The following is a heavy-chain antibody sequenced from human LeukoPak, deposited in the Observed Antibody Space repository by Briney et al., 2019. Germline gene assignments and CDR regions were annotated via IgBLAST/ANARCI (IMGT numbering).Heavy chain of an antibody. Sequence: APVKVSCKASGYTFSSHDINWVRQVPGHGLEWLGWMNPNSGNTGYAQKFQGRVAMTRDSSIGTAYLELSSLSSDDTAVYYCVRGDNVVSTAMLLLRYWGQGTLVAVSS. CDR1: GYTFSSHD. J-gene: IGHJ1*01. D-gene: IGHD2-21*02. CDR2: MNPNSGNT. CDR3: VRGDNVVSTAMLLLRY. V-gene: IGHV1-8*01.